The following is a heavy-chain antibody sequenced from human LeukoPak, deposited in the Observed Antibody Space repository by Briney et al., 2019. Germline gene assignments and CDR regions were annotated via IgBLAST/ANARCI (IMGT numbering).Heavy chain of an antibody. V-gene: IGHV3-23*01. Sequence: GGSLRLSCAASGFTFSIYAMSCAPDAPEEARECGSAISGSGGSTYYAGSVKGRFTISRDKSKNTLYLKMDSLRAEDTAVYYCAKGYGDFPWYFDYWGQGTLVTVSS. CDR1: GFTFSIYA. J-gene: IGHJ4*02. CDR2: ISGSGGST. D-gene: IGHD4-17*01. CDR3: AKGYGDFPWYFDY.